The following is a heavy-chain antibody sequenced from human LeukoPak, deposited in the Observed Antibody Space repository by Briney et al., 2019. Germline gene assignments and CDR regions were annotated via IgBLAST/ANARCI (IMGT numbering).Heavy chain of an antibody. V-gene: IGHV1-69*13. Sequence: ASVKVSCKASGGTFISYAISWVRQAPGQGLEWMGGIIPIFGTANYAQKFQGRVTITADESTSTAYMELRSLRSEDTAVYYCARESSLNYYDSSGYYRGEETWFDPWGQGTLVTVSS. J-gene: IGHJ5*02. CDR2: IIPIFGTA. CDR3: ARESSLNYYDSSGYYRGEETWFDP. CDR1: GGTFISYA. D-gene: IGHD3-22*01.